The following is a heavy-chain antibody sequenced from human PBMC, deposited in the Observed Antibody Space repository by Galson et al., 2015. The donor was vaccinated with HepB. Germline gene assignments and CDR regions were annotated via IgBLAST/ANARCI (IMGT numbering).Heavy chain of an antibody. CDR3: ARVRRRGYSGSYWGSFDY. CDR1: GFTFSSYS. Sequence: SLRLSCAASGFTFSSYSMNWVRQAPGKGLEWVSYISSSSTIYYADSVKGRFTISRDNAKNSLYLQMNSLRDEDTAVYYCARVRRRGYSGSYWGSFDYWGQGTLVTVSS. V-gene: IGHV3-48*02. CDR2: ISSSSTI. J-gene: IGHJ4*02. D-gene: IGHD1-26*01.